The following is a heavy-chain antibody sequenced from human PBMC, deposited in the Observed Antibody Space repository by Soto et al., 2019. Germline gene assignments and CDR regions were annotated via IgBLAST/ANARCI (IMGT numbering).Heavy chain of an antibody. CDR3: AKDQVPYLYDSSGHPDS. Sequence: GASVKVSCKGAGYTFSSYGMAWVRQAPGQGLEWMGWISAYNGYTNYGQRFQGRVTMTADTSTRTVYMELRSLRFDGTAVYYCAKDQVPYLYDSSGHPDSWGQGTLVTVSS. D-gene: IGHD3-22*01. CDR1: GYTFSSYG. V-gene: IGHV1-18*04. CDR2: ISAYNGYT. J-gene: IGHJ4*02.